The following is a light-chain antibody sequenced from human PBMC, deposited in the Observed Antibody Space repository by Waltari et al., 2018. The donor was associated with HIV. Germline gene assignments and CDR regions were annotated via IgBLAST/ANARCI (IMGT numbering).Light chain of an antibody. Sequence: DRVTITCRPSETISNYLNWYQQKPGKAPKLLIYAASSLQSGVPSRFSGSESGTDFTLTISSLQPEDFATYYCQQTYKTPYTFGQGTKLEIK. J-gene: IGKJ2*01. CDR3: QQTYKTPYT. CDR2: AAS. V-gene: IGKV1-39*01. CDR1: ETISNY.